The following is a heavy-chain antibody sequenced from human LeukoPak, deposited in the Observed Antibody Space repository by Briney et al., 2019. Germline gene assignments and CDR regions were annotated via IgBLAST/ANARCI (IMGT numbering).Heavy chain of an antibody. D-gene: IGHD2-2*01. J-gene: IGHJ5*02. CDR3: AKQARTRCSSTSCPKNWFDP. Sequence: PGGSLRLSCAASGFTFSSYAMSWVRQAPGKGLEWVSAISGSGGSTYYADSVKGRFTISRDNSKNTLYLQMNSLRAEDTAVYYCAKQARTRCSSTSCPKNWFDPWGQGTLVTGSS. V-gene: IGHV3-23*01. CDR2: ISGSGGST. CDR1: GFTFSSYA.